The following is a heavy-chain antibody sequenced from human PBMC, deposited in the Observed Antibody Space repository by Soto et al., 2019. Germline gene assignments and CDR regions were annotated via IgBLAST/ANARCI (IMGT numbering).Heavy chain of an antibody. J-gene: IGHJ4*02. D-gene: IGHD3-22*01. CDR1: GFTFSSYG. CDR2: ISYDGSNK. V-gene: IGHV3-30*18. Sequence: GGSLRLSCAASGFTFSSYGMHWVRQAPGKGLEWVAVISYDGSNKYYADSVKGRFTISRDNSRNTLYLQMNSLRAEDTAVYYCAKGDYDSSGYYKHFDYWGQGTLVTVSS. CDR3: AKGDYDSSGYYKHFDY.